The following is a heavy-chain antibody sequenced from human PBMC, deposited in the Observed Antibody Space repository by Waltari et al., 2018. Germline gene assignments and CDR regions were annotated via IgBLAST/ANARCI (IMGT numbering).Heavy chain of an antibody. D-gene: IGHD3-10*01. CDR3: AKDAFGNTYLDH. CDR2: ASFDGSTS. CDR1: GFSLSHFG. J-gene: IGHJ5*02. V-gene: IGHV3-30*18. Sequence: VQLVESGGGVVQPGMSLRLSCAASGFSLSHFGMHWVRQAPGKGLEWVALASFDGSTSYYADSVRGRFTISRDNSKNTLYLDINTLRVDDTAIYYCAKDAFGNTYLDHWGQGTLVTVSS.